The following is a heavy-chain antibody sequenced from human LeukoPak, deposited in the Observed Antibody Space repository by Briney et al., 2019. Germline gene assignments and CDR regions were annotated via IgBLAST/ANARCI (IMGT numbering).Heavy chain of an antibody. CDR2: LYDSGST. CDR3: ASPGVVVVGACGY. J-gene: IGHJ4*02. CDR1: GGSVSSSSYY. V-gene: IGHV4-39*01. D-gene: IGHD2-15*01. Sequence: TSETLSLNGTVSGGSVSSSSYYRGWIRKPPGKGVDWIGSLYDSGSTYYNPSLKIRVTISVDTSKNQVFLSLSSVTAAVPAVYYCASPGVVVVGACGYWGQGTLVTVSS.